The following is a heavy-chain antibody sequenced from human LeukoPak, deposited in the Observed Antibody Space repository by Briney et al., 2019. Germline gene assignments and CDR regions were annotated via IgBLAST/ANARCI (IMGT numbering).Heavy chain of an antibody. D-gene: IGHD2-15*01. V-gene: IGHV4-59*01. J-gene: IGHJ4*02. CDR3: ARSIYCSGGSCYGEFDY. CDR1: GGSISSYY. CDR2: IYYSGST. Sequence: SETLSLTCTVSGGSISSYYWSWIRQPPGKGLEWIGYIYYSGSTNYNPSLKSRVTISVDTSKNQFSLKLSSVTAADTAVYYCARSIYCSGGSCYGEFDYWGQGTLVTVSS.